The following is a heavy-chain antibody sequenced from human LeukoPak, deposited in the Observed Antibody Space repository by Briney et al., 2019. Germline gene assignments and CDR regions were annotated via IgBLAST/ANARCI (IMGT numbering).Heavy chain of an antibody. D-gene: IGHD3-10*01. J-gene: IGHJ4*02. CDR1: GGSISSYY. CDR3: ATSLTTVRGVNPYY. CDR2: IYYSGST. V-gene: IGHV4-59*01. Sequence: PSETLSLTCTVSGGSISSYYWSWIRQPPGKGLEWIGYIYYSGSTNYNPSLKSRVTISVDTSKNQFSLKLSSVTAADTAVYYCATSLTTVRGVNPYYWGQGTLVTVSS.